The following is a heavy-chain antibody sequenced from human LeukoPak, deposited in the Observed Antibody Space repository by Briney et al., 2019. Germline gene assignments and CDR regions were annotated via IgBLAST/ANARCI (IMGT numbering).Heavy chain of an antibody. D-gene: IGHD3-10*01. CDR3: ARGVYYYGSGTKENWFDP. J-gene: IGHJ5*02. CDR1: GGSISSSSYY. Sequence: KSSETLSLTCTVSGGSISSSSYYWGWIRQPPGKGLEWIGSIYYSGSTYYNPSLKSRVTISVDTSKNQFSLKLSSVTAADTAVYYCARGVYYYGSGTKENWFDPWGQGTLVTVSS. V-gene: IGHV4-39*01. CDR2: IYYSGST.